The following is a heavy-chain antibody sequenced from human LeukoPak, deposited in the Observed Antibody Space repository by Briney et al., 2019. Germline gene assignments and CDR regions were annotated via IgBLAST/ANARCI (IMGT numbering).Heavy chain of an antibody. D-gene: IGHD6-19*01. Sequence: PGESLRLSCATSGFTVSSNYMSWVRQAPGKGLEWVSVIYSGGSTYYADSVKGRFTISRDNSMDTLFLQMNSLRAEDKAVYYCARVVGYSSGWSNHMDVWGKGTTVTVSS. CDR3: ARVVGYSSGWSNHMDV. V-gene: IGHV3-53*01. CDR2: IYSGGST. J-gene: IGHJ6*03. CDR1: GFTVSSNY.